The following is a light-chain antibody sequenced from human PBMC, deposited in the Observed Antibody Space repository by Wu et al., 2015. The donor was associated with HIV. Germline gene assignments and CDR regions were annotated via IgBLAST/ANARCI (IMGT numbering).Light chain of an antibody. Sequence: EIVMTQSPATLSVSPGERATLSCRASQSVSSNLAWYQQKPGQAPRLLVYDASTRATGVPARFSGSGSGTEFTLTISSMQSEDFAVYYCQQYGSSPGTFGQGTKVEIK. V-gene: IGKV3-15*01. CDR3: QQYGSSPGT. CDR1: QSVSSN. CDR2: DAS. J-gene: IGKJ1*01.